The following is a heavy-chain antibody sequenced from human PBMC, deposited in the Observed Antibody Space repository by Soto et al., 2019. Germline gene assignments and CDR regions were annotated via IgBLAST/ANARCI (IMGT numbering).Heavy chain of an antibody. CDR1: GFTFSSYG. J-gene: IGHJ5*02. Sequence: QVQLVESGGGVVQPGRSLRLSCAASGFTFSSYGMHWVRQAPGKGLEWVAVMTYDGTNEYYADSVKGRFTISRDNSKNTLYLQMNSLRAEDTAVYYCAKDRIEGGWLSVWFDPWGQGTLVTVSS. CDR2: MTYDGTNE. CDR3: AKDRIEGGWLSVWFDP. D-gene: IGHD5-12*01. V-gene: IGHV3-30*18.